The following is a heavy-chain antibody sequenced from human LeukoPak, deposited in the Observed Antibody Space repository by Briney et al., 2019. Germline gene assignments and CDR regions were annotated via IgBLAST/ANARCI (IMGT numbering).Heavy chain of an antibody. CDR2: INSDGSEG. CDR3: ARDPYYDFWSGYYGAFDI. Sequence: GGSLRLSWAVSGFTFSGFWMSWSRQAPGKGLEWVASINSDGSEGYYADVVKGRFTISRDNAKNSLYLQINSLRAEDTAVYYCARDPYYDFWSGYYGAFDIWGQGTMVTVSS. V-gene: IGHV3-7*01. D-gene: IGHD3-3*01. CDR1: GFTFSGFW. J-gene: IGHJ3*02.